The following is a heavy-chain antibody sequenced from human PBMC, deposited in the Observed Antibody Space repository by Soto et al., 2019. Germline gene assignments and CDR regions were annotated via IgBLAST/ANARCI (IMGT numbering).Heavy chain of an antibody. J-gene: IGHJ3*02. V-gene: IGHV1-69*06. CDR3: ARTSSDIVVVPAAIADAFDI. Sequence: QVQLVQSGAEVKKPGCSVKVSCKASGGTFSSYAISWVRQAPGQGLEWMGGIIPIFGTANYAQKFQGRVTITADKSTSTAYMELSSLRSEDTAVYYCARTSSDIVVVPAAIADAFDIWGQGTMVTVSS. CDR2: IIPIFGTA. D-gene: IGHD2-2*02. CDR1: GGTFSSYA.